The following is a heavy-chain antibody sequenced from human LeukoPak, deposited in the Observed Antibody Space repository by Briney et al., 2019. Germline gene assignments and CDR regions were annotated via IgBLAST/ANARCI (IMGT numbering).Heavy chain of an antibody. J-gene: IGHJ5*02. CDR3: AKDSGSGYYH. CDR2: IFSRSESI. D-gene: IGHD3-22*01. V-gene: IGHV3-21*04. Sequence: GGSLRLSCAASGFTFGAYTINWVRQAPGKGLEWVSCIFSRSESILYADSVKGQFTISRDNSKNTLYLQMNSLRAEDTAVYYCAKDSGSGYYHWGQGTLVTVSS. CDR1: GFTFGAYT.